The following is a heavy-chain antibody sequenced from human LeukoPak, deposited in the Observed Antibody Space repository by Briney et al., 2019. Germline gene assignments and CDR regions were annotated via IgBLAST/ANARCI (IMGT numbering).Heavy chain of an antibody. D-gene: IGHD3-10*02. J-gene: IGHJ6*04. CDR2: ISSSGRTK. V-gene: IGHV3-48*03. Sequence: GGSLRLSCAASGFTFSSYEMNWVRQAPGKGLEWVSYISSSGRTKYFADSVKGRFTISRDNAKNSLYLQMNSLRAEDTAVYYCARVAPVTVLWVDVWGTGTTVTISS. CDR3: ARVAPVTVLWVDV. CDR1: GFTFSSYE.